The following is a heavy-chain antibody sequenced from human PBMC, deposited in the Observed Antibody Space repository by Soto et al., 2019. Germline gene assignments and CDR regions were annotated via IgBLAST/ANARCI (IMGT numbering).Heavy chain of an antibody. CDR2: IYYSGST. D-gene: IGHD2-2*01. CDR1: GCSISSGDYY. V-gene: IGHV4-30-4*01. J-gene: IGHJ4*02. Sequence: QVQLQESGPGLVKPSQTLSLTCTVSGCSISSGDYYWSWIRQPPGKGLEWIGYIYYSGSTYSNPSLKSRVTISVDTSKNQFSLKLSSVTAADTAVYYCARAVVVPAAIQLPFDYWGQGTLVTVSS. CDR3: ARAVVVPAAIQLPFDY.